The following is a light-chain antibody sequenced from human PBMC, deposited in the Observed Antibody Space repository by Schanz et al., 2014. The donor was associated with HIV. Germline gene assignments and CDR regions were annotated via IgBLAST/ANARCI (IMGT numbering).Light chain of an antibody. CDR2: DVS. Sequence: QSALTQPASVSGSPGQSITISCTGTSADVGAYNFVSWYQQHPGKAPKVIIYDVSVRPSGVSNRFSGYKSGDTASLTISGLQAEDEADFYCSSYTSSSTLVFGGGTKLTVL. V-gene: IGLV2-14*03. J-gene: IGLJ3*02. CDR3: SSYTSSSTLV. CDR1: SADVGAYNF.